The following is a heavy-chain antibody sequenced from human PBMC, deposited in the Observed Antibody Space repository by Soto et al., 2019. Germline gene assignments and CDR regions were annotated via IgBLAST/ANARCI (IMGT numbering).Heavy chain of an antibody. D-gene: IGHD3-10*01. V-gene: IGHV4-31*03. CDR1: GDSISRSGYF. CDR3: ARGTMLRGPGDYYAMDV. J-gene: IGHJ6*02. CDR2: IYYSGRS. Sequence: QVQLQESGPGLVKPSQTLSLTCTVSGDSISRSGYFWTWIRQHPGKGLEWIGYIYYSGRSYYNPSLKGRVIISVDTSKNQLSLNLTAVMAADTAVYYCARGTMLRGPGDYYAMDVWGQGTTLTVSS.